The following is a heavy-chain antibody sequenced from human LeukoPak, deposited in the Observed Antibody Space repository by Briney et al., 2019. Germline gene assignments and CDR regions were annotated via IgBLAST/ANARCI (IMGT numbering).Heavy chain of an antibody. D-gene: IGHD6-19*01. CDR2: IFGSGGSA. CDR1: GFTFGSYA. V-gene: IGHV3-23*01. J-gene: IGHJ4*02. Sequence: PGGSLRLSCEASGFTFGSYAVYWVCQAPGKGLEWVAGIFGSGGSAHYADSAKGRFTISRDNSKNTVYLQINSLRAEDTAVYYCGKTTTGYSSGQKPAWPVDYWGQGTLVTVSS. CDR3: GKTTTGYSSGQKPAWPVDY.